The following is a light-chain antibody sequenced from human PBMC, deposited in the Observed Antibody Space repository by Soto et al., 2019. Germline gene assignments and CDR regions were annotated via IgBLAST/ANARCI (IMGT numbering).Light chain of an antibody. CDR2: RNN. Sequence: QSVLTQPPSASGTPGQGVTISCSGSTSNIGSNYVYWYQQLPGTAPKPLIYRNNQRPSGVPDRFSGSKSGTSASLAISGLRSDDEADYFCATWDDSLNGFYVFGTGTQLTVL. CDR3: ATWDDSLNGFYV. CDR1: TSNIGSNY. J-gene: IGLJ1*01. V-gene: IGLV1-47*01.